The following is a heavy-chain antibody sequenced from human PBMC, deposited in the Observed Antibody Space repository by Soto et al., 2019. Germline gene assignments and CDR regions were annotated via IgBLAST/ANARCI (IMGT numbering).Heavy chain of an antibody. CDR1: GGSFSTYF. D-gene: IGHD6-13*01. J-gene: IGHJ4*02. CDR3: ARERRVVGGYSSSWYDYFDS. CDR2: INQSGSS. Sequence: QVQLQQWGAGLLKPSETLSLTCSVDGGSFSTYFWTWVRQPPGKGLEWIGEINQSGSSSYNPSLESRVSISVDTSKKQFSRKLSSVTAADTAVYYCARERRVVGGYSSSWYDYFDSWGQGTLVTVSS. V-gene: IGHV4-34*02.